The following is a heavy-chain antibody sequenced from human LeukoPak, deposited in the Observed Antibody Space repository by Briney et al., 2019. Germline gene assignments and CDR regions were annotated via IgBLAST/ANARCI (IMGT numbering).Heavy chain of an antibody. CDR3: ARGGDYYYYGMDV. J-gene: IGHJ6*02. Sequence: PSETLSLTCTVSGGSISSGDYYWSWIRQPPGKGLEWIGYIYYSGSTYHNPSLKSRVTISVDTSKNQFSLKLSSVTAADTAVYYCARGGDYYYYGMDVWGQGTTVTVSS. V-gene: IGHV4-30-4*01. CDR2: IYYSGST. CDR1: GGSISSGDYY.